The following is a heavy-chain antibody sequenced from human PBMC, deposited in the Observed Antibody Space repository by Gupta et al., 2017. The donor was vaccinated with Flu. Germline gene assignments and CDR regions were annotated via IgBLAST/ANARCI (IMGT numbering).Heavy chain of an antibody. D-gene: IGHD1-14*01. V-gene: IGHV3-72*01. CDR3: SRGETGPSPPGRNDC. CDR1: GFTFSEHY. CDR2: IRNKANSYTT. Sequence: EVRLVESGGGLVQPGGSLRLSCVVSGFTFSEHYMDWIRQAPGKGLEWVGRIRNKANSYTTEYAASVKDRFTITRDDSKDSLYLQMNSLNNGDTAVYYCSRGETGPSPPGRNDCWGQGTLVTVSS. J-gene: IGHJ4*02.